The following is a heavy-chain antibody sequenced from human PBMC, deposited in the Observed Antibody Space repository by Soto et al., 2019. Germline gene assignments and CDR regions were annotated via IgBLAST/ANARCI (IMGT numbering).Heavy chain of an antibody. CDR1: GDCISSNGYY. D-gene: IGHD3-3*01. CDR3: ARSGTYYDFWSGYLPRNYFDY. V-gene: IGHV4-31*02. Sequence: PSETLSLTCTVSGDCISSNGYYWSWIRQHPEKGLEWIGYINYSGNTYYSSSLKSRVTISGDTSKNQFSLNLSSVTAADTAVYYCARSGTYYDFWSGYLPRNYFDYWGQGTLVT. CDR2: INYSGNT. J-gene: IGHJ4*02.